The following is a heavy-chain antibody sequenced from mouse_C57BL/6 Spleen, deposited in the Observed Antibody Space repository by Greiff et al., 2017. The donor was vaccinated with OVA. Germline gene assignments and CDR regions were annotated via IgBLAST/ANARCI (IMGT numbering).Heavy chain of an antibody. D-gene: IGHD2-4*01. CDR2: IYPGDGDT. Sequence: QVQLKESGPELVKPGASVKISCKASGYAFSSSWMNWVKQRPGKGLEWIGRIYPGDGDTNYNGKFKGKATLTADKSSSTAYMQLSSLTSEDSAVYFCARGDDYDLFAYWGQGTLVTVSA. J-gene: IGHJ3*01. V-gene: IGHV1-82*01. CDR3: ARGDDYDLFAY. CDR1: GYAFSSSW.